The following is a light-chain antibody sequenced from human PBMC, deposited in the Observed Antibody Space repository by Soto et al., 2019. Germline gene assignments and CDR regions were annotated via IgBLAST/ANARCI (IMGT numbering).Light chain of an antibody. J-gene: IGLJ3*02. V-gene: IGLV7-46*01. Sequence: QTLVTPEPSLTVSPGGTFPLTCGSSSGAVNRGNYPYWFQKKPGQAPRTLIYDTTNKQSWTPARFSGSLLGGKAALALAGAQTDDEADYYCLLSYSGTNWVFGGGTQLTVL. CDR3: LLSYSGTNWV. CDR2: DTT. CDR1: SGAVNRGNY.